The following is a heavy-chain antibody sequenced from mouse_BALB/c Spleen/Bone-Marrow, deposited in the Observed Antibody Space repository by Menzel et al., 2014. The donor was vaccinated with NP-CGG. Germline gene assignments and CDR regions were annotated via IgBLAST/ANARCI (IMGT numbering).Heavy chain of an antibody. CDR1: GFNIKDIY. D-gene: IGHD3-1*01. CDR2: IDPANGNT. V-gene: IGHV14-3*02. J-gene: IGHJ4*01. CDR3: ARGLPYYPMDY. Sequence: EVQLQQSGAELVKPGASVKLSCTASGFNIKDIYMHWVKQRPEQGLEWIGRIDPANGNTKYDPKFQGKATITADTPSNTAYLHLSSLTSEDTAVYYCARGLPYYPMDYWGQGTSVTVSS.